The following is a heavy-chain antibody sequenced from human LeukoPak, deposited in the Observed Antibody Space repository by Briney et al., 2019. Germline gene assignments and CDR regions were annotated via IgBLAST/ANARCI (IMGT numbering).Heavy chain of an antibody. J-gene: IGHJ3*02. CDR3: ATERVGAGAYDI. CDR2: ISYDGSNQ. Sequence: GGSLTLSCSASGFTFSIYAMHCLRPAPGKGVVGVANISYDGSNQYYADSVQGRFIIFRENSSNTLYLQMISLIAADTAVDYCATERVGAGAYDIWGQGTMVTVSS. CDR1: GFTFSIYA. D-gene: IGHD1-26*01. V-gene: IGHV3-30-3*01.